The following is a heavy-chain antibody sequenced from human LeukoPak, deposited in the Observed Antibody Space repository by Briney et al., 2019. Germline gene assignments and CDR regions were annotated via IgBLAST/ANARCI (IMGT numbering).Heavy chain of an antibody. D-gene: IGHD6-19*01. CDR1: GFTFSSYA. J-gene: IGHJ4*02. CDR3: AKDLDRSTYSSGWYALDY. Sequence: GGSLRLSCAASGFTFSSYAMSWVRQAPGKGLEWVSAISGSGGSTYYADSVKGRFTVSRDNSKNTLYLQMNSLRAEDTAVYYCAKDLDRSTYSSGWYALDYWGQGTLVTVSS. CDR2: ISGSGGST. V-gene: IGHV3-23*01.